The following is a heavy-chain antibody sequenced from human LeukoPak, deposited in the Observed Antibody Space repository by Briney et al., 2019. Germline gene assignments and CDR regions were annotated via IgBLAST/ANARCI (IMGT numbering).Heavy chain of an antibody. V-gene: IGHV3-74*01. D-gene: IGHD2/OR15-2a*01. CDR2: ITNDESSA. J-gene: IGHJ4*02. CDR3: ARDGGFSTPLDY. Sequence: GGSLRLSCVASGFSFSSYWINWVRQVPGKGLFWVARITNDESSADYAVSVNGRFTISRDNAESTVHLQMNSLTAEDTAVYYCARDGGFSTPLDYWGQGTLVTVSS. CDR1: GFSFSSYW.